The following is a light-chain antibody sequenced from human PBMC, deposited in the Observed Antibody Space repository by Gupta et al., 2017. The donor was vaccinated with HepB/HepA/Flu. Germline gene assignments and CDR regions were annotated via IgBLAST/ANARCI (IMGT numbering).Light chain of an antibody. CDR3: GTWDGSLSIHV. CDR2: DND. J-gene: IGLJ1*01. V-gene: IGLV1-51*01. CDR1: SSNIGNNY. Sequence: QSVLTQPPSVSAAPGQKVTIPCSGSSSNIGNNYISWYQQLPGTAPKLLIYDNDKRPSEIPDRFSGSKSGTSATLGITGLQTGDEADYYCGTWDGSLSIHVFGPGTKVTVL.